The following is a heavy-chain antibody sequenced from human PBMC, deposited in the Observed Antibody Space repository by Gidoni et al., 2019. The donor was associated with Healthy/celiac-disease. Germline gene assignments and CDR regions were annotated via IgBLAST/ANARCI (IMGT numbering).Heavy chain of an antibody. D-gene: IGHD4-4*01. Sequence: EVQLVASGGGLVQPGRSLRLSCAAPGFTFADYAMHWVRQAPGKGLEWVSGISWNSGSIGYADSVKGRFTISRDNAKNSLYLQMNSLRAEDTALYYGAKGCNDYMLGLGLDYYYYGMDVWGQGTTVTVSS. CDR3: AKGCNDYMLGLGLDYYYYGMDV. J-gene: IGHJ6*02. CDR1: GFTFADYA. CDR2: ISWNSGSI. V-gene: IGHV3-9*01.